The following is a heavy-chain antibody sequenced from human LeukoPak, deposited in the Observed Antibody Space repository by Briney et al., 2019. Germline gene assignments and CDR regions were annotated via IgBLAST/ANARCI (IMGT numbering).Heavy chain of an antibody. V-gene: IGHV3-21*01. CDR1: GFTLSSYS. Sequence: GGSLRLSCAASGFTLSSYSMNWVRQAPGKGLEWVSSIIGTRSYKYYADSVKGRFTISRDNAKNSLYLQMNSLRADDTAVYYCARDPWPSDYWGQETLVTVPS. J-gene: IGHJ4*02. CDR3: ARDPWPSDY. CDR2: IIGTRSYK.